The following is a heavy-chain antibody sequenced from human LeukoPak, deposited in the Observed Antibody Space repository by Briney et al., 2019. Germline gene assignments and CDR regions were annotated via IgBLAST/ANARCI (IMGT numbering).Heavy chain of an antibody. Sequence: QPGGSLRPSCAASGFTFSSYAMHWVRQAPGKGLEYVSAISSNGGSTYYANSVKGRFTISRDNSKNTLYLQMGSLRAEDMAVYYCATGYYYDSSAPADYWGQGTLVTVSS. CDR1: GFTFSSYA. CDR3: ATGYYYDSSAPADY. J-gene: IGHJ4*02. CDR2: ISSNGGST. V-gene: IGHV3-64*01. D-gene: IGHD3-22*01.